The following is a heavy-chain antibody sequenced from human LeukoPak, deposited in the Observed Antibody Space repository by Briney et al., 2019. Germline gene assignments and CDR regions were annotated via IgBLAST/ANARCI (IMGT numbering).Heavy chain of an antibody. CDR2: IYSGGST. D-gene: IGHD6-19*01. CDR3: ARGIAVASFSSD. J-gene: IGHJ4*02. CDR1: EFSVGSNY. Sequence: PGGSLRLSCAASEFSVGSNYMTWVRQAPGKGLEWVSLIYSGGSTYYADSVKGRFTISRDNSKNTLYLQMNSLRAEDTAVYYCARGIAVASFSSDWGQGTLVTVSS. V-gene: IGHV3-66*01.